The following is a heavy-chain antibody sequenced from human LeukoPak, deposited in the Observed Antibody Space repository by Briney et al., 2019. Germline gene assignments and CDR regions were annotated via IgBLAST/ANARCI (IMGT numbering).Heavy chain of an antibody. Sequence: GGSLRLSCAASGFTFSSYSMNWVRQAPGKGLEWVSSISSSSSYIYYADSVKGRFTISRDNAKNSLYLQMNSLRAEDTAAYYCARDTVRYYYYMDVWGKGTTVTVSS. CDR1: GFTFSSYS. D-gene: IGHD6-6*01. J-gene: IGHJ6*03. V-gene: IGHV3-21*01. CDR2: ISSSSSYI. CDR3: ARDTVRYYYYMDV.